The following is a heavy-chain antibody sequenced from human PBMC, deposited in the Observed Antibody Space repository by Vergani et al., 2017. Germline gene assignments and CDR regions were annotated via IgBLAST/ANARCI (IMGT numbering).Heavy chain of an antibody. Sequence: EVQLVESGGGLVQPGGSLRLSCAASGFTFSSHAMHWVRQAPGKGLEYVSAISSNGGSTYYANSVKGRFTISRDNSKNTLYLQMGSLRAEDMAVYYCARARYYDILTDPPYAYYGMDGWGQGTTVTVSS. D-gene: IGHD3-9*01. J-gene: IGHJ6*02. CDR3: ARARYYDILTDPPYAYYGMDG. CDR2: ISSNGGST. V-gene: IGHV3-64*01. CDR1: GFTFSSHA.